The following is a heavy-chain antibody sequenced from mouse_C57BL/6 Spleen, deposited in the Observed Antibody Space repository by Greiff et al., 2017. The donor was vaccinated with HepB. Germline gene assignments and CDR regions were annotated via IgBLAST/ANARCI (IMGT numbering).Heavy chain of an antibody. CDR2: INPNNGGT. V-gene: IGHV1-18*01. Sequence: VQLQQSGPELVKPGASVKIPCKASGYTFTDYNMDWVKQSHGKSLEWIGDINPNNGGTIYNQKFKGKATLTVDKSSSTAYMELRSLTSEDTAVYYCARAGISDYYGSSRYYYAMDYWGQGTSVTVSS. D-gene: IGHD1-1*01. CDR1: GYTFTDYN. CDR3: ARAGISDYYGSSRYYYAMDY. J-gene: IGHJ4*01.